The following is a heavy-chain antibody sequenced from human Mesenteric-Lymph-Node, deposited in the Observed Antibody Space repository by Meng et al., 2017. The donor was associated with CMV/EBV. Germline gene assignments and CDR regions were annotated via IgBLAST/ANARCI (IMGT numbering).Heavy chain of an antibody. V-gene: IGHV4-59*01. Sequence: LSRACTVSGGSISSYYWSWIRQPPGKGLEWIGYIYYSGSTNYNPSLKSRVTISVDTSKNQFSLKLSSVTAADTAVYYCARGILTGYHYWGQGTLVTVSS. CDR1: GGSISSYY. CDR2: IYYSGST. CDR3: ARGILTGYHY. J-gene: IGHJ4*02. D-gene: IGHD3-9*01.